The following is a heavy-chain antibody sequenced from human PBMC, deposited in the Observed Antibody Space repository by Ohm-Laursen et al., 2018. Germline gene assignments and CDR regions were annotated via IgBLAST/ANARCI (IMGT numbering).Heavy chain of an antibody. V-gene: IGHV4-39*01. CDR2: IYYSGST. Sequence: TLSLTCSVSGGSISGYYWTWIRQPPGKGLEWIGSIYYSGSTYYNPSLKSRVTISVDTSKNQFSLKLSSVTAADTAVYYCARHGALAATRSLGIYWGQGTLVTVSS. D-gene: IGHD6-13*01. CDR1: GGSISGYY. CDR3: ARHGALAATRSLGIY. J-gene: IGHJ4*02.